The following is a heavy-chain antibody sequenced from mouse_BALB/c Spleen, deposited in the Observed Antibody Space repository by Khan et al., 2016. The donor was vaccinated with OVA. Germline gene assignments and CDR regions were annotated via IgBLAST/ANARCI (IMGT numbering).Heavy chain of an antibody. CDR2: ISSGGHYT. CDR1: GFTFSSYA. D-gene: IGHD2-2*01. J-gene: IGHJ4*01. V-gene: IGHV5-9-3*01. CDR3: TRSLVDYHAMDY. Sequence: EVELVESGGDLVKPGGSLKLSCSASGFTFSSYAMSWVRQTPEKRLELVATISSGGHYTFYPDSVKGRFTISRDNARNTLYLQMSSLRSEDTAMYYCTRSLVDYHAMDYWGQGTSVIVSS.